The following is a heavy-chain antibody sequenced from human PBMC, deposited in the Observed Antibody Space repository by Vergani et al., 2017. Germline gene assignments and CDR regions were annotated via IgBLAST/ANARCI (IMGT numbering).Heavy chain of an antibody. J-gene: IGHJ2*01. V-gene: IGHV4-39*01. CDR3: ASGKYYSDSTSHFRGRYFDF. Sequence: QMQLQESGPGLVKALETLSLTCTVSGDSIISRSYYWGWIRQPPGKGLEWIGGIYNSGNGDSSSSLKSRVTISADTSKNQFSLRLTSVTAADTAVYYCASGKYYSDSTSHFRGRYFDFWGRGTLVTVPS. D-gene: IGHD3-16*01. CDR1: GDSIISRSYY. CDR2: IYNSGNG.